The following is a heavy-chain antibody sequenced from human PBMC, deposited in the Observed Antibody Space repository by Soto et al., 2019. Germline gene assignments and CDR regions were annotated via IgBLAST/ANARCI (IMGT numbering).Heavy chain of an antibody. J-gene: IGHJ6*02. V-gene: IGHV1-3*01. Sequence: ASVKVSCKASGYTFTSYAMHWVRQAPGQRLEWMGWINAGNGNTKYSQKFQGRVTITRDTSASTAYMELSSLRSEDTAVYYCARDSMVRGVYYYYGMDVWGQGTTVTVSS. CDR3: ARDSMVRGVYYYYGMDV. CDR2: INAGNGNT. CDR1: GYTFTSYA. D-gene: IGHD3-10*01.